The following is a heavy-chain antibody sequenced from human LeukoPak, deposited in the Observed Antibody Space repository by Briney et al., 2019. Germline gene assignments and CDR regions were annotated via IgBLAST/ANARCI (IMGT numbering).Heavy chain of an antibody. D-gene: IGHD1-26*01. V-gene: IGHV3-23*01. Sequence: PGGSLRLSCAASGFTFSSYAMSWVRQAPGKGLEWVSAISGSGGSTYYADSVKGRFTISRDNAKNSLYLQMNSLRAEDTAVYYCARSGGSYVRYWGQGTLVTVSS. CDR3: ARSGGSYVRY. CDR2: ISGSGGST. CDR1: GFTFSSYA. J-gene: IGHJ4*02.